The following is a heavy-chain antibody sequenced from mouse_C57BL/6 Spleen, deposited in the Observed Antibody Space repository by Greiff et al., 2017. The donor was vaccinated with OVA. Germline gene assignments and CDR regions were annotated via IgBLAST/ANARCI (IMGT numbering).Heavy chain of an antibody. CDR3: ARRGDYSTTFDY. D-gene: IGHD2-5*01. V-gene: IGHV1-80*01. Sequence: QVQLKQSGAELVKPGASVKISCKASGYAFSSYWMNWVKQRPGKGLEWIGQIYPGDGDTNYNGKFKGKATLTADKSSSTAYMQLSSLTSEDSAVYFCARRGDYSTTFDYWGQGTTLTVSS. CDR1: GYAFSSYW. CDR2: IYPGDGDT. J-gene: IGHJ2*01.